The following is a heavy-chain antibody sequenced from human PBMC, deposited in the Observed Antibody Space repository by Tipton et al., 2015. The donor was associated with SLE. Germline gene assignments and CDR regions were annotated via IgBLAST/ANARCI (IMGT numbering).Heavy chain of an antibody. Sequence: LRLSCVASGLTFSSYGFHWVRQAPGKGLEWIGEINHSGSTNYNPSLKSRVTISVDTSKNQFPLKLSPVTAADTAVYYCARRGIVGAIDYWGQGTLVTVSS. V-gene: IGHV4-34*01. CDR1: GLTFSSYG. D-gene: IGHD1-26*01. CDR2: INHSGST. CDR3: ARRGIVGAIDY. J-gene: IGHJ4*02.